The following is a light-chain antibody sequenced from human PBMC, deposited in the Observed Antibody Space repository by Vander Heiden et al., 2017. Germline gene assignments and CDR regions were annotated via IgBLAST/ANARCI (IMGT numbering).Light chain of an antibody. CDR1: SSNIGSHT. CDR2: SNN. CDR3: AAWDDSMNGPVV. V-gene: IGLV1-44*01. J-gene: IGLJ2*01. Sequence: QSVLTQPPSASGTPGQRVTISCSGSSSNIGSHTVHWYQQLPGTAHKLLIFSNNQRPSGVPDRFSGSKSGTSASMAISGLQSEDEADDYCAAWDDSMNGPVVFGGGTKLTVL.